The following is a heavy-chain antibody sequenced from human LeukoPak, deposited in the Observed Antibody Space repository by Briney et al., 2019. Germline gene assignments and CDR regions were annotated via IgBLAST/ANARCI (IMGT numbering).Heavy chain of an antibody. Sequence: ASVNVSCKASGYTFTSYYMHWVRQAPGQGLEWMGIINPSGGSTSYAQKFQGRVTMTRDTSTSTVYMELSSLRSEDTAVYYCAGGHYDILTGYTPGGMDVWGKGTTVTVSS. J-gene: IGHJ6*04. CDR3: AGGHYDILTGYTPGGMDV. D-gene: IGHD3-9*01. V-gene: IGHV1-46*01. CDR2: INPSGGST. CDR1: GYTFTSYY.